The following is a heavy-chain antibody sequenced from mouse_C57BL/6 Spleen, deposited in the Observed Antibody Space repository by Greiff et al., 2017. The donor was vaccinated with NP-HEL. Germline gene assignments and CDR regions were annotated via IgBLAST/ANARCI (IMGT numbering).Heavy chain of an antibody. J-gene: IGHJ2*01. CDR2: IYPGDGDT. CDR1: GYAFSSSW. V-gene: IGHV1-82*01. CDR3: AREGDGYSD. Sequence: VQLQQSGPELVKPGASVKISCKASGYAFSSSWMNWVKQRPGKGLEWIGRIYPGDGDTNYNGKFKGKATLTADKSSSTAYMQLSSLTSEDSAVYFGAREGDGYSDWGQGTTLTVSS. D-gene: IGHD2-3*01.